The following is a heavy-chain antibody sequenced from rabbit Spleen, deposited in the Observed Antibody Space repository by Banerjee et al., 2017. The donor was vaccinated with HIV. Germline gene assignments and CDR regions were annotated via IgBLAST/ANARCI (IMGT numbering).Heavy chain of an antibody. V-gene: IGHV1S45*01. CDR1: GFSFSSTYY. CDR3: ARAGEGGDGYLNL. Sequence: QEQLVESGGGLVQPEGSLTLTCTASGFSFSSTYYMCWVRQAPGKGLEWIGCIRTSDSYTYYASWAKGRFTFSKASSTTVTLQMTSLTAADTATYFCARAGEGGDGYLNLWGQGTLVT. CDR2: IRTSDSYT. D-gene: IGHD5-1*01. J-gene: IGHJ4*01.